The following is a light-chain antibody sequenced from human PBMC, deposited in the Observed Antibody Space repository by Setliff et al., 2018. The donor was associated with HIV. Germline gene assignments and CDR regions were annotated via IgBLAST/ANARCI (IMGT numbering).Light chain of an antibody. V-gene: IGLV2-18*02. J-gene: IGLJ1*01. CDR1: SSDVGSYNR. CDR2: EVN. Sequence: QSVLTQPASVSGSPGQSITISCTGTSSDVGSYNRVSWYQQPPGTAPKLMIYEVNNPPSGVPDRFSGSKSGNTASLTISGLQAEDEADYYCSSYTSISTYVFGTGTKVTVL. CDR3: SSYTSISTYV.